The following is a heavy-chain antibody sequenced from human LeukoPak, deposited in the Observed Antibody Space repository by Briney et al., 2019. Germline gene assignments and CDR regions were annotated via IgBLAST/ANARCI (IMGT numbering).Heavy chain of an antibody. CDR3: ARDRSENYDFWSGYSIADAFDI. Sequence: PGGSLRLSCAASGFTFDDYAMHWVRQAPGKGLEWVSGISWNSGSIGYADSVKGRFTISRDNSKNTLYLQMNSLRAEDTAVYYCARDRSENYDFWSGYSIADAFDIWGQGTMVTVSS. V-gene: IGHV3-9*01. CDR2: ISWNSGSI. CDR1: GFTFDDYA. D-gene: IGHD3-3*01. J-gene: IGHJ3*02.